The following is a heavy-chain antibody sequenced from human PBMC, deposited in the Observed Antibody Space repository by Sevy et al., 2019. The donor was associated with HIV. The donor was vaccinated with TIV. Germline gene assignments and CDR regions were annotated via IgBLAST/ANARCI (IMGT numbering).Heavy chain of an antibody. CDR2: ISYDGSNK. D-gene: IGHD6-6*01. V-gene: IGHV3-30*18. Sequence: GGSLRLSCAASGFTFSSYGMHWVRQAPGKGLEWVVVISYDGSNKYYADSVKGRFTISRDNSKNTLYLQMNSLRAEDTAVYYCAKEAVEYSSSSAGNWFDPWGQGTLVTVSS. CDR3: AKEAVEYSSSSAGNWFDP. J-gene: IGHJ5*02. CDR1: GFTFSSYG.